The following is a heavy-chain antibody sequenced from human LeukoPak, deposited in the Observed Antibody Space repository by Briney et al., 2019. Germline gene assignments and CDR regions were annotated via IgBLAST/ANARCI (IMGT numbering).Heavy chain of an antibody. CDR2: IIPIFGTA. D-gene: IGHD2-2*01. CDR1: GGTFISYA. CDR3: ARGEADIVVVPAAMFPVRSYYYYGMDV. J-gene: IGHJ6*02. V-gene: IGHV1-69*01. Sequence: SSVKVSCKASGGTFISYAISWVRQAPGQGVEWMGGIIPIFGTANYAQKFQGRVKITADESKGTAYMELSSLRSEDTAVYYCARGEADIVVVPAAMFPVRSYYYYGMDVWGQGTTVTVSS.